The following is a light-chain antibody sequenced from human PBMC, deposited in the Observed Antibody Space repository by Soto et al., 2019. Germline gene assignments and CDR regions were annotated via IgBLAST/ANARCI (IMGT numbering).Light chain of an antibody. J-gene: IGKJ1*01. Sequence: DIQMTQSPSTLSASVGDRVTITCRASQSTGTWLAWYQHKPGKAPNLLIYKASSLESGVPSRFSGSGSGTEFTLTISSLQPDDVATYYCQQYGRYRTFGQGTKVEIK. CDR3: QQYGRYRT. CDR2: KAS. V-gene: IGKV1-5*03. CDR1: QSTGTW.